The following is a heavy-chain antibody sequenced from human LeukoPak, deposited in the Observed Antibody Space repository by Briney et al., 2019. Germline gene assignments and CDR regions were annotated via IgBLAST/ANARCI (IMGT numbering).Heavy chain of an antibody. Sequence: ASVKVSCKASGATLTSYAISWVRQGPGQGLEWMGGIIPIFGTANYAQKFQGRVTMTTDESTSTAYMELSSLRSGDTAVYYCAGGIAPDAFDIWGQGTMVTVSS. J-gene: IGHJ3*02. V-gene: IGHV1-69*05. CDR3: AGGIAPDAFDI. CDR2: IIPIFGTA. CDR1: GATLTSYA. D-gene: IGHD2-15*01.